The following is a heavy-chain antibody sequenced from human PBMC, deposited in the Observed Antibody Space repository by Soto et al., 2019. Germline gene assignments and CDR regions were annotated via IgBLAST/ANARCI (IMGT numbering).Heavy chain of an antibody. Sequence: QVQMVQSGDEVKKPGASVKVSCKVSGYSFISYGISWVRQAPGQGLEWMGWINGYNGHTDYAEKFQGRVFMTIDTPTNTASLELGRRRSDDTAVYYCARDADASGWSYGMDVWGQGTTVTVSS. D-gene: IGHD6-19*01. CDR1: GYSFISYG. J-gene: IGHJ6*02. CDR3: ARDADASGWSYGMDV. V-gene: IGHV1-18*04. CDR2: INGYNGHT.